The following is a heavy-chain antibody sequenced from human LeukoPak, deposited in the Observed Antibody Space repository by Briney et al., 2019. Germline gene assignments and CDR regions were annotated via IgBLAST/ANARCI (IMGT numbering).Heavy chain of an antibody. CDR2: IYYSGST. CDR1: GGSISSNIYY. CDR3: ANGGGEWYYYGSGTPEWVY. D-gene: IGHD3-10*01. Sequence: SETLSLTCTVSGGSISSNIYYWGWIRQPPGKGLEWIGSIYYSGSTYYNPSLKSRVTISVDTSKNQFSLKLSSVTAADTAVYYCANGGGEWYYYGSGTPEWVYWGQGTLVTVSS. J-gene: IGHJ4*02. V-gene: IGHV4-39*01.